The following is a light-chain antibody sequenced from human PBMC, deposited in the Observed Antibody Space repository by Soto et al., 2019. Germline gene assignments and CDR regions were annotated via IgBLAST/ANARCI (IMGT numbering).Light chain of an antibody. CDR2: GAS. J-gene: IGKJ3*01. CDR3: LQYNKWPFT. Sequence: EIVMTQSPATLSVSPGERATLSCRASQSVSSKLAWYQQRPGQAPRLLIHGASTKATGIPAGFGGSGSGTEFTLTISSLQSEDFAVYYCLQYNKWPFTFGPGTKVDVK. V-gene: IGKV3-15*01. CDR1: QSVSSK.